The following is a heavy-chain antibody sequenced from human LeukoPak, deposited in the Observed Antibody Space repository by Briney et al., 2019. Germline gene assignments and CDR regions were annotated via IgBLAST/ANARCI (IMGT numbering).Heavy chain of an antibody. J-gene: IGHJ4*02. CDR1: GGSISSGDYY. CDR3: ARDTYCGGDCYRPFDY. V-gene: IGHV4-30-4*08. Sequence: SETLSLTCTVSGGSISSGDYYWSWIRQPPGQGLEWIGYNCYSGSTYSNPSRKSRGTISVDTSQNQFSLKPSSVPAADTAVYDCARDTYCGGDCYRPFDYWGEGTLVTVSS. CDR2: NCYSGST. D-gene: IGHD2-21*02.